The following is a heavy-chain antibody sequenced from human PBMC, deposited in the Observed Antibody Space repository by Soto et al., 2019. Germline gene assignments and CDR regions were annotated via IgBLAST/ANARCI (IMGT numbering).Heavy chain of an antibody. CDR3: ASLPQLIVYARNPYYYYYMDV. CDR1: GGSISSYY. D-gene: IGHD2-8*01. Sequence: SETLSLTCTVSGGSISSYYWSWIRQPPGKGLEWIGYIYYSGSTNYNPSLKSRVTISVDTSKNQFSLKLRSVTAADTAVYYCASLPQLIVYARNPYYYYYMDVWGKGTTVTVSS. V-gene: IGHV4-59*08. J-gene: IGHJ6*03. CDR2: IYYSGST.